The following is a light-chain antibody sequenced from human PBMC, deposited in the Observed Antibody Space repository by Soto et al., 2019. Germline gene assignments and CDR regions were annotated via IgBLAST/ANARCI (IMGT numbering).Light chain of an antibody. CDR3: QQYGSSPGT. Sequence: EVVLTQSPGTLSLSPGERAIFSCRASQSVTSNYLAWYQQKPGQAPRLLISGASNRATGIPDRFSGSGSGTDFTLTISRLEPEDFAVYYCQQYGSSPGTFGQGIKVEIK. V-gene: IGKV3-20*01. J-gene: IGKJ1*01. CDR1: QSVTSNY. CDR2: GAS.